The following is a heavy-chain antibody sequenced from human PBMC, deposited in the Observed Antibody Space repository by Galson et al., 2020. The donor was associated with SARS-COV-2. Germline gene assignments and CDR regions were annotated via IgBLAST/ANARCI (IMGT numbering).Heavy chain of an antibody. CDR1: GGSISSTSIF. V-gene: IGHV4-39*01. CDR2: IYYSGST. CDR3: ARLFAHFDSSGYYNYFDY. J-gene: IGHJ4*02. D-gene: IGHD3-22*01. Sequence: SETLSLTCTVSGGSISSTSIFWGWIRQPPGKGLEWIGNIYYSGSTYYNPSLRSRVTMSVDTSKNQFSLELLSVTAADTAVYYCARLFAHFDSSGYYNYFDYWGQGTLVTVSP.